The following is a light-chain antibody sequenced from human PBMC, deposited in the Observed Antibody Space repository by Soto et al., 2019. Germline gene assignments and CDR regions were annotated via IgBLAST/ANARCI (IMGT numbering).Light chain of an antibody. CDR2: HNT. Sequence: QSVLTQPPSVSEAPGQRVIISCTGSSSNIGAGYDVQWYQQLPGTDPKLLIYHNTNRPSGVPDRFSGSKSGASGYLAITGLQAEDEADYYCLSYDSSLSVLVFGGGTKLTFL. CDR3: LSYDSSLSVLV. V-gene: IGLV1-40*01. CDR1: SSNIGAGYD. J-gene: IGLJ2*01.